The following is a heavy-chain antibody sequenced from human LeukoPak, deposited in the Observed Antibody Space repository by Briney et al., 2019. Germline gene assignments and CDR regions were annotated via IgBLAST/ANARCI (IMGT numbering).Heavy chain of an antibody. Sequence: PGGSLRLSCAASGFSFSDNYMSWIRQAPGKGLEWVSYISGSGSNIYYGDSVKGRFNISRDNAKNSLYLQMNSLRADDTAVYYCARGRDLYYFDYWGQGTLVTVSS. CDR3: ARGRDLYYFDY. J-gene: IGHJ4*02. V-gene: IGHV3-11*04. D-gene: IGHD2-15*01. CDR1: GFSFSDNY. CDR2: ISGSGSNI.